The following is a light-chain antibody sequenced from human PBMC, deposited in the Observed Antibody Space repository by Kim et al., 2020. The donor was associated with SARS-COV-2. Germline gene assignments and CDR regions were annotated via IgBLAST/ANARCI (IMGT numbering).Light chain of an antibody. CDR2: QDT. CDR3: QAWDSNTAV. Sequence: SVSPGQPATITCSGDKLEDRYVCWFQQKPGPSPLLVISQDTKRPSGIPERFSGSNSGNTATLTISGTQATDEADYFCQAWDSNTAVFGGGTKFTVL. V-gene: IGLV3-1*01. CDR1: KLEDRY. J-gene: IGLJ2*01.